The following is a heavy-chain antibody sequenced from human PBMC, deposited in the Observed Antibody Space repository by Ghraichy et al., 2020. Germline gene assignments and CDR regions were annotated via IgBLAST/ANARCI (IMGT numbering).Heavy chain of an antibody. CDR3: ARWDYYDYSGMDV. Sequence: GALRLSCAASGFTFGTYWMHWVRQVPGKGLVWVSQINNDGTTTKYADFVKGRFTISRDNAKNTLYLQMTSLRAEDTAVYYCARWDYYDYSGMDVWGQGTTVTVSS. D-gene: IGHD3-16*01. J-gene: IGHJ6*02. CDR2: INNDGTTT. V-gene: IGHV3-74*01. CDR1: GFTFGTYW.